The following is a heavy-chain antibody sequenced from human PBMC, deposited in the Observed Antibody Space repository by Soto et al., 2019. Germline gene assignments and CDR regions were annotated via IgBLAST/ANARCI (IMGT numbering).Heavy chain of an antibody. CDR1: GGTFSSYA. Sequence: GASVKVSCKASGGTFSSYAISWVRQAPGQGLEWMGGIIPIFGTANYAQKFQGRVTITADESTSTAYMELSSLRSEDTAVYYCASGTAAGTFQSDYWGQGTLVTVSS. CDR2: IIPIFGTA. V-gene: IGHV1-69*13. D-gene: IGHD6-13*01. CDR3: ASGTAAGTFQSDY. J-gene: IGHJ4*02.